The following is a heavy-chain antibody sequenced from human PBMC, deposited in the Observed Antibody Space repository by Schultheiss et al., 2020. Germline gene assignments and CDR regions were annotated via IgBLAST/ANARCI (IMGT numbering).Heavy chain of an antibody. J-gene: IGHJ4*02. CDR1: GFTFSSYW. D-gene: IGHD7-27*01. Sequence: GESLKISCAASGFTFSSYWMHWVRQAPGKGLVWVSRINSDGSSTSYADSVKGRFTISRDNAKNTLYLQMNSLRAEDTAVYYCATDFNWGSAYWGQGTLVTVSS. CDR3: ATDFNWGSAY. CDR2: INSDGSST. V-gene: IGHV3-74*01.